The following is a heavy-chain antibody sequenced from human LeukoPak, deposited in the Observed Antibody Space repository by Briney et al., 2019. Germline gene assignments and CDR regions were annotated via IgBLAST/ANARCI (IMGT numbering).Heavy chain of an antibody. CDR1: GGTFSSYA. CDR3: ARALYYDSRAFDY. J-gene: IGHJ4*02. V-gene: IGHV1-69*13. D-gene: IGHD3-22*01. CDR2: IIPIFGTA. Sequence: SVKVSCKASGGTFSSYAISWVRQAPGQGLEWMGGIIPIFGTANYAQKFQGRVTITADESTSTAYMELSSLRSEDTAVYYCARALYYDSRAFDYWGQGTMVTVSS.